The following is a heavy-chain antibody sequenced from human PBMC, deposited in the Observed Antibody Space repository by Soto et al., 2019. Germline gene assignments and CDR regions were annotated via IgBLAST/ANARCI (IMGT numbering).Heavy chain of an antibody. V-gene: IGHV4-30-4*01. Sequence: PSETLSLTGTVSGGSISSGDYYWSWIRQPPGKGLEWIGYIYYSGSTYYNPSLKSRVTISVNTSKNQFSLKLSSVTAADTAVYYCARGGLLVREYYYYGMDVWGQGTTVTVSS. D-gene: IGHD3-10*01. CDR1: GGSISSGDYY. J-gene: IGHJ6*02. CDR2: IYYSGST. CDR3: ARGGLLVREYYYYGMDV.